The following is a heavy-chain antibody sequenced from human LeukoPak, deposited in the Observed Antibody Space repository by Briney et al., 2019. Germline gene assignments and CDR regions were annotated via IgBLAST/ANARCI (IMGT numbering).Heavy chain of an antibody. D-gene: IGHD1-26*01. V-gene: IGHV4-4*07. J-gene: IGHJ4*02. CDR2: IYTSGST. CDR3: ARGQTIVGATGDF. Sequence: SETLSLTCTVSXGSISSYYWSWIRQPAGKGLEWIGRIYTSGSTNYNPSLKSRVTISIDMSRNQFSLKLSSVTAADTAVYYCARGQTIVGATGDFWGQGTLVTVSS. CDR1: XGSISSYY.